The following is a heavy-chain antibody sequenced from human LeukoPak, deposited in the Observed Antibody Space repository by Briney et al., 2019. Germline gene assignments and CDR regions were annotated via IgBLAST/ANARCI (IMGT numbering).Heavy chain of an antibody. CDR2: ISDAAREQ. CDR3: ARSTGDFDH. J-gene: IGHJ4*02. D-gene: IGHD3-9*01. CDR1: GFTFSNYA. Sequence: GRSLRLSCAASGFTFSNYAMHWVRQAPGKGLEWVATISDAAREQYYAASVKGRFSIPRENSKNTLFLQMNSLRPEDTAVYYCARSTGDFDHWGQGTLVTVSS. V-gene: IGHV3-30*04.